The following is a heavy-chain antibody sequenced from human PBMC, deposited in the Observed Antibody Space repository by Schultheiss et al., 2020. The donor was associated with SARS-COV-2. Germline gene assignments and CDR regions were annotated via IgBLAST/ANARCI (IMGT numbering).Heavy chain of an antibody. Sequence: GGSLRLSCAASGFTFSSYAMSWVRQAPGKGLEWVSAISGSGGSTYYADSVKGRFTISRDNSKNTLFLQMNSLRAEDTAVYYCARDRWSSGCSDYWGQGTLVTVSS. CDR2: ISGSGGST. D-gene: IGHD6-19*01. J-gene: IGHJ4*02. CDR3: ARDRWSSGCSDY. V-gene: IGHV3-23*01. CDR1: GFTFSSYA.